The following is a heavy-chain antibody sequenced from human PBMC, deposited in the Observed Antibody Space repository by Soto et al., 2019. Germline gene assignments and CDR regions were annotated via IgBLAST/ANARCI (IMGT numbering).Heavy chain of an antibody. Sequence: EVKLVESGGALVQPGGSLRLSCTASGFDFSGSEMNWFRQAAGKGLEWVAYITGSGGVTFHAASVKGRFSISRDNAKNSLFLDMSDLTADDTGVYYCAKVAPFILGSPFWGQGTLVTVSS. J-gene: IGHJ4*02. CDR3: AKVAPFILGSPF. CDR1: GFDFSGSE. D-gene: IGHD2-21*01. V-gene: IGHV3-48*03. CDR2: ITGSGGVT.